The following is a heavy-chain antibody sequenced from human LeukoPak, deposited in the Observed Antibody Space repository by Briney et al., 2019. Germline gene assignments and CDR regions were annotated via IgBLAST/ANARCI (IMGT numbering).Heavy chain of an antibody. CDR1: GVSFSGYQ. CDR3: ARRAYTTTRKFDS. D-gene: IGHD2-2*01. V-gene: IGHV4-34*01. J-gene: IGHJ4*02. Sequence: PSETLSLTCAVYGVSFSGYQWTWIRQPPGKGLEWVGEINHSGSTNYNPSLKSRVTISVDTSKNQFSLKLSSVTAADTAVYYCARRAYTTTRKFDSWGQGTLVTVSS. CDR2: INHSGST.